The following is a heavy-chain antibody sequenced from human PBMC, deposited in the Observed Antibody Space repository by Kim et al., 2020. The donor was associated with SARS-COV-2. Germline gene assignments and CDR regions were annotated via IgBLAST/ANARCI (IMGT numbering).Heavy chain of an antibody. V-gene: IGHV3-23*01. CDR1: GFTFSSYA. CDR2: ISGSGGST. D-gene: IGHD1-26*01. CDR3: AKDRWELSRAEYFQH. J-gene: IGHJ1*01. Sequence: GGSLRLSCAASGFTFSSYAMSWVRQAPGKGLEWVSAISGSGGSTYYADSVKGRFTISRDNSKNTLYLQMNSLRAEDTAVYYCAKDRWELSRAEYFQHWGQGTLVTVSS.